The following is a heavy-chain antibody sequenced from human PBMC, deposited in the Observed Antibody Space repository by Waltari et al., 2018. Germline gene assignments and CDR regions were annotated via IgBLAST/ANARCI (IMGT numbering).Heavy chain of an antibody. V-gene: IGHV4-59*01. CDR1: GGPISSYY. CDR2: IYYSGTT. J-gene: IGHJ3*02. CDR3: ARGLGYCSSNRCFDAFDI. D-gene: IGHD2-2*01. Sequence: QVQLQESGPGLVKPSETLSLTCTVPGGPISSYYWAWIRQPPGKGLDWIGYIYYSGTTNYDPSLKSRVTISVDTSKNQFSLKLSSVTAADTAVYYCARGLGYCSSNRCFDAFDIWGQGTMVTVSS.